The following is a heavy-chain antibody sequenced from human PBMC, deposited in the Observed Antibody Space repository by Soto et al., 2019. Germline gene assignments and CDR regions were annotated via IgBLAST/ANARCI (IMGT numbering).Heavy chain of an antibody. D-gene: IGHD2-15*01. Sequence: QITLKESGPTLVKPTQTLTVTCTFSGFSLSTSGVGVAWIRQPPGKALEWLALIYWDGDKRYSPFLKSRLPIXNXXTENQVVLTLTNMDPVDTATYYCAHKGGRGAGMDVWGQGTTVTVSS. J-gene: IGHJ6*02. CDR2: IYWDGDK. V-gene: IGHV2-5*02. CDR3: AHKGGRGAGMDV. CDR1: GFSLSTSGVG.